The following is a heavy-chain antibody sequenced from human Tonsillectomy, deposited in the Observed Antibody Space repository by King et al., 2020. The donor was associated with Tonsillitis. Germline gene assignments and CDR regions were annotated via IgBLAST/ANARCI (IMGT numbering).Heavy chain of an antibody. CDR1: GFTFSSYS. Sequence: VQLVESGGGLVQPGGSLRLSRAASGFTFSSYSMNWVRQAPGKGLEWVSSISSSSNYIYNADSVKGRFTISRDNANNSLYLQMNSLRAEDTAVYYCARDSGYYGMDVWGQGTTVTVSS. CDR2: ISSSSNYI. V-gene: IGHV3-21*01. CDR3: ARDSGYYGMDV. J-gene: IGHJ6*02.